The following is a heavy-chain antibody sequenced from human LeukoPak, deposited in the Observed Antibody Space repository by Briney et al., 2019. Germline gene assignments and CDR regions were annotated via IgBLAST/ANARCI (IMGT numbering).Heavy chain of an antibody. CDR3: ARDLRYYDFWSGYPYSYYYYGMDV. Sequence: SETLSLTCTVSGGSISSYYRSWIRQAPGKGLEWIGYIYYSWGNQYNPSLKSRVTISVDTSKNQFSLKLSSVTAADTAVYYCARDLRYYDFWSGYPYSYYYYGMDVWGQGTTVTVSS. J-gene: IGHJ6*02. D-gene: IGHD3-3*01. V-gene: IGHV4-59*12. CDR1: GGSISSYY. CDR2: IYYSWGN.